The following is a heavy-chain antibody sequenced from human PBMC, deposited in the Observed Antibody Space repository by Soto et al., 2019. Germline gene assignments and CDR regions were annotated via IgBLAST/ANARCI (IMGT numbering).Heavy chain of an antibody. Sequence: TLSLTCPVSGGSISSGGYYWSWIRQHPGKGLEWIGYIYYSGSTYYNPSLKSRVTISVDTSKNQFSLKLSSVTAADTAVYYCARYCSGGSCYTGAFDIWGQGTMVTV. CDR2: IYYSGST. CDR1: GGSISSGGYY. V-gene: IGHV4-31*03. D-gene: IGHD2-15*01. J-gene: IGHJ3*02. CDR3: ARYCSGGSCYTGAFDI.